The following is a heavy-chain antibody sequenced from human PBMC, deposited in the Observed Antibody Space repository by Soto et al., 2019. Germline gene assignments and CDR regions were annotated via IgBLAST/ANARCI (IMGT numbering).Heavy chain of an antibody. CDR3: ARDPYMVRGVLTVNDAFDI. CDR1: GGSISSGDYY. Sequence: PSETLSLTCTVSGGSISSGDYYWSWIRQPPGKGLEWIGYIYYSGSTYYNPSLKSRVTISVDTSKNQFSLKLSSVTAADTAVYYCARDPYMVRGVLTVNDAFDIWGQRTMVTVSS. V-gene: IGHV4-30-4*02. CDR2: IYYSGST. J-gene: IGHJ3*02. D-gene: IGHD3-10*01.